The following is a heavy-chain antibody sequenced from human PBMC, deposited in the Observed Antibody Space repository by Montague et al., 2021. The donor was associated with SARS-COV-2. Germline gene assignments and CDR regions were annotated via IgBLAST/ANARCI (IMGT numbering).Heavy chain of an antibody. CDR2: IYTSGST. Sequence: ILSLTCTVSGDSVSSEIYYWSWIRQPAGKGLEWIGRIYTSGSTNYNPSLRSRVTISVDTSKNQFSLRLSSVTAADTAVYYCARVGGNHYRYFDYWGQGTLVTVSS. J-gene: IGHJ4*02. V-gene: IGHV4-61*02. CDR3: ARVGGNHYRYFDY. CDR1: GDSVSSEIYY. D-gene: IGHD1-26*01.